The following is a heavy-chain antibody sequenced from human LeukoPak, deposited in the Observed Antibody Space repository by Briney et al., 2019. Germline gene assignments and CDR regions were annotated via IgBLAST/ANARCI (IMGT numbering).Heavy chain of an antibody. Sequence: SETLSLTCTVSGGSISNYYWSWIRQPPGKGLEWIGYIYYSGSTNYNPSLKSRVTISVDTSKNQFSLKLSSVTAADTAVYYCARDLFGSSSSWGQGTLVTVSS. CDR3: ARDLFGSSSS. CDR2: IYYSGST. V-gene: IGHV4-59*01. CDR1: GGSISNYY. J-gene: IGHJ5*02. D-gene: IGHD6-6*01.